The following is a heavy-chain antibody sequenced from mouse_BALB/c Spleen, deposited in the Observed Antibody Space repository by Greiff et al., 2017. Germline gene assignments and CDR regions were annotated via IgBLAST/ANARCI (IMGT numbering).Heavy chain of an antibody. CDR2: IYPGNSDT. CDR3: TRQNWDVYFDY. V-gene: IGHV1-5*01. J-gene: IGHJ2*01. CDR1: GYTFTSYW. D-gene: IGHD4-1*01. Sequence: VQLQQSGTVLARPGASVKMSCKASGYTFTSYWMHWVKQRPGQGLEWIGAIYPGNSDTSYNQKFKGKAKLTAVTSTSTAYMELSSLTNEDSAVYYCTRQNWDVYFDYWGQGTTLTVSS.